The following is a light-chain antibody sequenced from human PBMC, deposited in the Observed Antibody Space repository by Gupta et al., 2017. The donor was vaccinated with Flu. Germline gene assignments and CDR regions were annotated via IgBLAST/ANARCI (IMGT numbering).Light chain of an antibody. CDR3: QAWDRATVV. CDR2: QDN. Sequence: SYELTQSPSVSVSPGQTASITCSGDKLGDKFAYWYQQKAGQSPVLVIYQDNRRPSGIPERFSGSTSGNTATLTISGTQAMDEDDYYCQAWDRATVVFGGGTKLTVL. CDR1: KLGDKF. J-gene: IGLJ2*01. V-gene: IGLV3-1*01.